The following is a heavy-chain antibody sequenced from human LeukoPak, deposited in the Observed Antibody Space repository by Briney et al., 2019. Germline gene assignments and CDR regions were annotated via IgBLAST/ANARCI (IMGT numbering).Heavy chain of an antibody. CDR2: MYYSGST. J-gene: IGHJ5*02. D-gene: IGHD3-22*01. CDR3: ARPYYYDSRIDP. Sequence: SQTLSLTCTVSGVSISSGDYYWSWIRQPPGKGLEWIGYMYYSGSTYYNPSLKSRATISVDTSKNQFSLKLSSVTAADTAVYYCARPYYYDSRIDPWGQGTLATVSS. CDR1: GVSISSGDYY. V-gene: IGHV4-30-4*01.